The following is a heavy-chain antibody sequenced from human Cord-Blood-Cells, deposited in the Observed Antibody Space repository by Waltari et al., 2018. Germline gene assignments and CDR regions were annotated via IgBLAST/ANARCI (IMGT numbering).Heavy chain of an antibody. CDR2: ISYDGSNK. Sequence: QVQLVDSGGGVVQPGRSVRLSCAASGVTFSSYAMHWVPQAPGKGLEWVAVISYDGSNKYYADSVKGRFTISRDKSKNTLYLQMNSLRAEDTAVYYCARDPGLTTYYFDYWGQGTLVTVSS. CDR1: GVTFSSYA. CDR3: ARDPGLTTYYFDY. V-gene: IGHV3-30*04. D-gene: IGHD1-1*01. J-gene: IGHJ4*02.